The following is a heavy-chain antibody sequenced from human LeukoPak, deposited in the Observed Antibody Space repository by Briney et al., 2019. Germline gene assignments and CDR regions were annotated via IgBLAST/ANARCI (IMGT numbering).Heavy chain of an antibody. CDR1: GGSISSHY. J-gene: IGHJ5*02. V-gene: IGHV4-59*11. CDR2: IYYSGST. Sequence: SETLSLTCTVSGGSISSHYWSWIRQPPGKGLEWIGYIYYSGSTNYNPSLKSRVTTSVDTSKNQFSLRLSSVTAADTAVYYCASYSSGPYNWFDPWGQGTLVTVSS. CDR3: ASYSSGPYNWFDP. D-gene: IGHD6-25*01.